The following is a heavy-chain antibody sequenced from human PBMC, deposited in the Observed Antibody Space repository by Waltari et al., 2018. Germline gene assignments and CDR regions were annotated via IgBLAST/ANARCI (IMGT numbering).Heavy chain of an antibody. Sequence: EVQLVDSGGGLVQPGGSLRLSCAASGFTYRNYPMTWVRQAPGKGLEWVSSISSTGGTIHYPSSVKGRFTISRDDSKNTLYLQMHNLRAEDTAVYYCAKGAQYQLLYFYFDSWGQGTLVTVSS. CDR3: AKGAQYQLLYFYFDS. J-gene: IGHJ4*02. CDR1: GFTYRNYP. CDR2: ISSTGGTI. V-gene: IGHV3-23*04. D-gene: IGHD2-2*02.